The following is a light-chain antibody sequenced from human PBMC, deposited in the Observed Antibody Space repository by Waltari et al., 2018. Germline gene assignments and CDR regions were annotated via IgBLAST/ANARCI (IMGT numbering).Light chain of an antibody. Sequence: DIVLTRSPGALSLSPGERATLSCRASQSVGRSLAWYQQKPGQAPRLLIYDTSSRATGTPGRFSGSGSGTDFSLAISSLEPEDFAVYFCQHYVNLPVTFGQGTKVEI. J-gene: IGKJ1*01. V-gene: IGKV3-20*01. CDR1: QSVGRS. CDR3: QHYVNLPVT. CDR2: DTS.